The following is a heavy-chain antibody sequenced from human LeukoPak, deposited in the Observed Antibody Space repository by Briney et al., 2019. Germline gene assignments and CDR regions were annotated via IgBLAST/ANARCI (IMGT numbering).Heavy chain of an antibody. J-gene: IGHJ4*02. CDR1: GGSFSGYY. CDR2: INHSGST. CDR3: ARLGYYYGSEDY. Sequence: PSETLSLTCAVYGGSFSGYYWSWIRQPPGKGLEWIGEINHSGSTNYNPSPKSRVTISVDTSKNQFSLKLSSVTAADTAVYYCARLGYYYGSEDYWGQGTLVTVSS. V-gene: IGHV4-34*01. D-gene: IGHD3-10*01.